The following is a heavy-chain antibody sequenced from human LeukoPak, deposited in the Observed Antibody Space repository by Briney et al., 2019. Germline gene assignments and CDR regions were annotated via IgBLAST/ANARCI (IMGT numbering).Heavy chain of an antibody. V-gene: IGHV3-23*01. J-gene: IGHJ4*02. CDR2: ISGSGGST. CDR1: GFTFSSYA. CDR3: AKDVYSSGWSQSEHFDY. D-gene: IGHD6-19*01. Sequence: PGGSLRLSCAASGFTFSSYAMSWVRQAPGKGLEWVSAISGSGGSTYYADSVKGRFTISRDNSKNTLYLQMNSLRAEDTAVYYCAKDVYSSGWSQSEHFDYWGQGTLVTVSS.